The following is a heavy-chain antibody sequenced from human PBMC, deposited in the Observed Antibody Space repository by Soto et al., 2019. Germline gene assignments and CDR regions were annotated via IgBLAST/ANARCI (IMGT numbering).Heavy chain of an antibody. J-gene: IGHJ5*02. V-gene: IGHV3-66*01. CDR3: ARDSAAAWGWLDP. D-gene: IGHD6-13*01. CDR2: IYGGGYT. Sequence: EVQLVESGGGLVQPGGSLRLSCAASGFTVSSNYLTWVRQAPGKGLEWVSLIYGGGYTYYADSVKGRFTISRDNSKNTLFLQMNSLRAEDTAVYYCARDSAAAWGWLDPWGQGTLVIVSS. CDR1: GFTVSSNY.